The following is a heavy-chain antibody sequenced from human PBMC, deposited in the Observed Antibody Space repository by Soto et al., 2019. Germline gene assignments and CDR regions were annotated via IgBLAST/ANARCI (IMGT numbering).Heavy chain of an antibody. CDR3: ARGTPPGTYYDFWSGYGLWDY. D-gene: IGHD3-3*01. CDR1: VYTFTGYY. J-gene: IGHJ4*02. V-gene: IGHV1-2*04. CDR2: INPNSGGT. Sequence: ASVKVSCMASVYTFTGYYIHWVRQAPGQGREGVGWINPNSGGTNYAQKFQGWVTMTRDTSISTAYMELSRLRSDDTAVYYCARGTPPGTYYDFWSGYGLWDYWGQGTLVTVSS.